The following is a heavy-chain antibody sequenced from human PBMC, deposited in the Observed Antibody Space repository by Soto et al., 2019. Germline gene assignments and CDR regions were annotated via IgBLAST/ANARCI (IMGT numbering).Heavy chain of an antibody. V-gene: IGHV1-69*12. CDR2: IIPIFGTA. CDR1: GGTFSSYA. D-gene: IGHD2-15*01. CDR3: AREMTTINGGKTDYFDY. J-gene: IGHJ4*02. Sequence: QVQLVQSGAEVKKPGSSVKVSCKASGGTFSSYAISWVRQAPGQGLEWMGGIIPIFGTANYAQKFQGRVTITADETTSTADIELSRLISEDTAVYYCAREMTTINGGKTDYFDYWGQGTLVTVSS.